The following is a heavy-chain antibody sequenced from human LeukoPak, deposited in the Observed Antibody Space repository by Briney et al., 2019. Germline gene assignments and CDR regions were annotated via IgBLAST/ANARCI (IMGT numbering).Heavy chain of an antibody. CDR2: INPNSGGT. D-gene: IGHD3-10*01. Sequence: GASVKVSCKASGGTFSSYAISWVRQAPGQGLEWMGWINPNSGGTNYAQKFQGRVTMTRDTSISTAYMELSRLRSGDTAVYYCARDSGERGSGSYLIAYWGQGTLVTVSS. V-gene: IGHV1-2*02. CDR3: ARDSGERGSGSYLIAY. J-gene: IGHJ4*02. CDR1: GGTFSSYA.